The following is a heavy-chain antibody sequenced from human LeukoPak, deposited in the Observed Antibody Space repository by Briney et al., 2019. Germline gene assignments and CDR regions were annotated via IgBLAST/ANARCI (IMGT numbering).Heavy chain of an antibody. Sequence: SETLSLTCTVSGGSISSYYWSWIRQPPGKGLEWIGYIYYSGSTNYNPSLKSRVTISVDTSKNQFSLKLSSVTAADTAVYYCARQGTNLGYCSGVSCYIDYWGQGTLVTVSS. CDR2: IYYSGST. J-gene: IGHJ4*02. CDR1: GGSISSYY. D-gene: IGHD2-15*01. V-gene: IGHV4-59*08. CDR3: ARQGTNLGYCSGVSCYIDY.